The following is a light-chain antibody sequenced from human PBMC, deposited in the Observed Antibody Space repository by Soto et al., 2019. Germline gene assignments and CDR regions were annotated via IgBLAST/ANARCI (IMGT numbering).Light chain of an antibody. CDR2: GAS. CDR1: QSVSSD. Sequence: EIELTQSPVTLSVSPGERATLSCRASQSVSSDLAWFQQKPGQAPRLLIYGASTRATGIPVRFSGSGSGTEFTLTISSLQSEDFAIYYCQQYNNWPLTFGGGTKVEIK. V-gene: IGKV3-15*01. CDR3: QQYNNWPLT. J-gene: IGKJ4*01.